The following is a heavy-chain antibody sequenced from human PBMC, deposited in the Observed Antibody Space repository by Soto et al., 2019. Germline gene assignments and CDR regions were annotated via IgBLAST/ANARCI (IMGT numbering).Heavy chain of an antibody. CDR1: GFTFSSHW. CDR2: INSDGTTT. CDR3: VRDVSYSMDV. J-gene: IGHJ6*02. V-gene: IGHV3-74*01. Sequence: GGSLRLSCEVSGFTFSSHWMHWVRQAPGKGLVWVSYINSDGTTTTHADSVKGRFTISRDNAKNTLYLQMNSLRAEDTAVYYCVRDVSYSMDVWGQGTTVTVSS.